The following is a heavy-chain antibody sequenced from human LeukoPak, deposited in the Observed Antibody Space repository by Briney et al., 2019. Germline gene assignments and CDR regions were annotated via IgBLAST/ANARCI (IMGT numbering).Heavy chain of an antibody. CDR2: ISGSGGSA. D-gene: IGHD6-13*01. J-gene: IGHJ4*02. CDR1: GFSFSTDA. V-gene: IGHV3-23*01. CDR3: ARHSTSWPILLFDN. Sequence: PGGSLRLSCVAPGFSFSTDAMSWVRQAPGKGPEWVSAISGSGGSAYYADAVKGRFTISTDNSVNTLYLQMDSLRVEDTAIYYCARHSTSWPILLFDNWGQGALVTVSS.